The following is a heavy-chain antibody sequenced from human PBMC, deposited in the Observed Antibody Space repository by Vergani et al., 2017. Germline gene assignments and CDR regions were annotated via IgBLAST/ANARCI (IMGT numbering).Heavy chain of an antibody. D-gene: IGHD1-14*01. CDR1: GGSISSGGYY. CDR3: ARAETDHGYYYYFMDV. CDR2: INYSRST. V-gene: IGHV4-31*03. J-gene: IGHJ6*03. Sequence: QVQLQESGPGLVKPSQTLSLTCTVSGGSISSGGYYWIWHRPQPGKGLEWIVYINYSRSTYYNPTRKSRVTISVDTSKNQFSLKLSSVTAADTSVYYCARAETDHGYYYYFMDVWGKGTTVTVSS.